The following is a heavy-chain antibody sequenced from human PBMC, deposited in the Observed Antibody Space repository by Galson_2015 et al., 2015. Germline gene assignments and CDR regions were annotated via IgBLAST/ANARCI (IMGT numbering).Heavy chain of an antibody. CDR3: ARCYDSSGYYPDY. D-gene: IGHD3-22*01. CDR1: GGSISSYY. J-gene: IGHJ4*02. CDR2: IYYSGGT. V-gene: IGHV4-59*01. Sequence: ETLSLTCTVSGGSISSYYWSWIRQPPGKGLEWIGYIYYSGGTNYNPSLKSRVTISVDTSKNQFSLKLSSATAADTAVYYCARCYDSSGYYPDYWGQGTLVTVSS.